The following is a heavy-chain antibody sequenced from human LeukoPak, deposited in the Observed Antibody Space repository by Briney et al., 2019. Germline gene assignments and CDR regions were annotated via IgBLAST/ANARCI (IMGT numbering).Heavy chain of an antibody. CDR2: IIRDVTEK. Sequence: GGSLRLSCATSGFTFSVSRMTWVCQAPGKGLQWVANIIRDVTEKHFLDSVEGRFTISRDNAKKSLYLQRSSLRPQDTAVYFCVRCDWYFESWGQGTLVTVSS. CDR3: VRCDWYFES. V-gene: IGHV3-7*04. J-gene: IGHJ4*02. D-gene: IGHD2-21*01. CDR1: GFTFSVSR.